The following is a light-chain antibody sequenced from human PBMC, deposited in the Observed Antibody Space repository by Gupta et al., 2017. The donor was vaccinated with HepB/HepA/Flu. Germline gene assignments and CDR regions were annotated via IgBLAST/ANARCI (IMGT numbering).Light chain of an antibody. CDR3: QQEDNSPQT. CDR1: QSIRSW. V-gene: IGKV1-5*03. Sequence: IQMDQSPSTLSASVGDRVTITCRASQSIRSWLAWYQQKPGKAPKLLIYKASRVEGGVSSSFSGSGSGTEFTLTISSWQPEDFATYYCQQEDNSPQTFGQGTKVEIK. CDR2: KAS. J-gene: IGKJ1*01.